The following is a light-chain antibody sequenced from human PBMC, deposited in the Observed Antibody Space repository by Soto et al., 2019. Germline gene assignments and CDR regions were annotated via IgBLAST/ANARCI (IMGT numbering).Light chain of an antibody. CDR3: HQYVSSWT. CDR1: RSVSNY. J-gene: IGKJ1*01. V-gene: IGKV3-11*01. Sequence: EIVLTQSPATLSLSPGESATLSCRASRSVSNYLAWYQQKPGQAPRILIYDASSRPTDIPDRFSGSGSGTGFTLTISRLEPEDFAVYYCHQYVSSWTLGQGTKVDI. CDR2: DAS.